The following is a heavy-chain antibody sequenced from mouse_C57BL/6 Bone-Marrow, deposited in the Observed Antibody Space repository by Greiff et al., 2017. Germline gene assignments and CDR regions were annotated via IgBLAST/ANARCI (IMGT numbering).Heavy chain of an antibody. CDR1: GFTFSSYA. CDR2: ISDGGSYT. J-gene: IGHJ4*01. Sequence: EVHLVESGGGLVKPGGSLKLSCAASGFTFSSYAMSWVRQTPEKRLEWVATISDGGSYTYYPDNVKGRFTISRDNAKNNLYLQMSHLKSEDTAMYYCARDRDYGSSYDAMDYGGQGTSVTVSS. D-gene: IGHD1-1*01. CDR3: ARDRDYGSSYDAMDY. V-gene: IGHV5-4*01.